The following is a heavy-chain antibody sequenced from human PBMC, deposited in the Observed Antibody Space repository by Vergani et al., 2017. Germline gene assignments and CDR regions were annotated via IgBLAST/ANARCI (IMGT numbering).Heavy chain of an antibody. D-gene: IGHD3-22*01. V-gene: IGHV1-2*02. CDR3: ARVEKDDSSGYYVDY. CDR1: GYTFTGYY. J-gene: IGHJ4*02. CDR2: INPNSGGT. Sequence: QVQLVQSGAEVKKPGASVKVSCKASGYTFTGYYMHWVRQAPGQGLEWMGWINPNSGGTNYAQKFQGRVTMTRDTSISTAYMELSSLRSEDTAVYYCARVEKDDSSGYYVDYWGQGTLVTVSS.